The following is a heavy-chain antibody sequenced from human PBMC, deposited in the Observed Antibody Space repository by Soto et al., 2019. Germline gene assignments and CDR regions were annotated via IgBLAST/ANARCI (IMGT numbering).Heavy chain of an antibody. CDR3: ARYDGLGHCTPNNCKIVVMDV. J-gene: IGHJ6*02. V-gene: IGHV3-30*03. CDR1: GFVFSDFA. D-gene: IGHD2-21*01. CDR2: ANYDGAKK. Sequence: QVHLVESGGGVIQPGMSLRLSCAASGFVFSDFAMLWVRQAPGKGLEWVALANYDGAKKYYSDSVRGRFTISGDNSNKTLSLQMTGLRPEDTVLYSCARYDGLGHCTPNNCKIVVMDVWGQGTKVTVSS.